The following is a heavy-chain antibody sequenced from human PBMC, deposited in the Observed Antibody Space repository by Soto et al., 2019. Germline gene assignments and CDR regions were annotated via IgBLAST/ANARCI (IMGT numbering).Heavy chain of an antibody. CDR2: IIPIFGRP. J-gene: IGHJ4*02. CDR3: ARAYHDSTGYFYYYFYC. CDR1: GGTFSNYA. D-gene: IGHD3-22*01. Sequence: QVQLVQSGAEVKKPGSSVKVSCKASGGTFSNYAISWVRQAPGQGLEWMGGIIPIFGRPNYAQKFQGRGTITADKSTSTTYMELSSLRSEDTALYYCARAYHDSTGYFYYYFYCWGQGTLVTVSS. V-gene: IGHV1-69*06.